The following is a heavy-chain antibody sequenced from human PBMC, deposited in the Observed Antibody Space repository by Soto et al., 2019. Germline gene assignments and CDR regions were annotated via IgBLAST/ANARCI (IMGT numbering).Heavy chain of an antibody. Sequence: EVQLVESGGGLVQPGGSLRLSCAASGFTFRGYSMNWVRQAPGKGLEWVSYISSSSSTIYYAASVKGRFTISRDNAKNSLYLQMNSLRDEDTAVYYCARDIGCSGGSCYYYGMDVWGQGTTVTVSS. V-gene: IGHV3-48*02. CDR2: ISSSSSTI. CDR1: GFTFRGYS. J-gene: IGHJ6*02. D-gene: IGHD2-15*01. CDR3: ARDIGCSGGSCYYYGMDV.